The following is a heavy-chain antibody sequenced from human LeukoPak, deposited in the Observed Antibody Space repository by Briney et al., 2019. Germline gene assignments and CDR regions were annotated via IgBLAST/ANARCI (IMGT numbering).Heavy chain of an antibody. V-gene: IGHV3-23*01. CDR3: AKDHSDYPSFFDY. CDR1: GFTFSDSA. D-gene: IGHD5-12*01. Sequence: GGSLRLSCAASGFTFSDSAMSWVRQAPGKGLEWVAAISDSGRSTYYADSVKGRFIISRDNSKNTLYLQMSSLRAEDTAVYYCAKDHSDYPSFFDYWGQGTLVTVSS. J-gene: IGHJ4*02. CDR2: ISDSGRST.